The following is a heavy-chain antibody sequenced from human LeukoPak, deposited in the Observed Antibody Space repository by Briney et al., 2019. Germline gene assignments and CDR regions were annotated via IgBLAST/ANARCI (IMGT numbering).Heavy chain of an antibody. CDR2: ISAYNGNT. Sequence: ASVKVSCKASGYTFTSYGISWVRQAPGQGLEWMGWISAYNGNTNYAQKLQGRVTMTRDTSISTAYMELSRLRSDDTAVYYCARDLAIFRPDYFDYWGQGTLVTVSS. CDR3: ARDLAIFRPDYFDY. J-gene: IGHJ4*02. V-gene: IGHV1-18*01. CDR1: GYTFTSYG. D-gene: IGHD3-3*01.